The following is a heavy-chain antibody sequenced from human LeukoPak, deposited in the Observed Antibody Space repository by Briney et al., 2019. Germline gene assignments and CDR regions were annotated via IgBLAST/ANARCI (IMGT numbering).Heavy chain of an antibody. V-gene: IGHV3-49*03. CDR3: IRAGYSSSRPYYFDY. CDR1: GFTFGDYA. J-gene: IGHJ4*02. D-gene: IGHD6-6*01. CDR2: IRSKAYGGTT. Sequence: GGSLRLSCTASGFTFGDYAMSWFRQAPGKGLEWVGFIRSKAYGGTTEYAASVKGRFTISRDDSKSIAYLQMNSLKTEDTAVYYCIRAGYSSSRPYYFDYWGRGTLVTVSS.